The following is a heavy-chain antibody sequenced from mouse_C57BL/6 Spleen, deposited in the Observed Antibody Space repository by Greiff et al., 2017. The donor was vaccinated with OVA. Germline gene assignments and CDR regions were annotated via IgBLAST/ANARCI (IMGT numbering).Heavy chain of an antibody. J-gene: IGHJ4*01. D-gene: IGHD2-3*01. CDR2: ISGGGGNT. CDR3: ARNYDGYAMDY. Sequence: EVKLVESGGGLVKPGGSLKLSCAASGFTFSSYTMSWVRQTPEKRLEWVATISGGGGNTYYPDSVKGRFTISRDNAKNTLYLQMSSLRSEDTALYYCARNYDGYAMDYWGQGTSVTVSS. V-gene: IGHV5-9*01. CDR1: GFTFSSYT.